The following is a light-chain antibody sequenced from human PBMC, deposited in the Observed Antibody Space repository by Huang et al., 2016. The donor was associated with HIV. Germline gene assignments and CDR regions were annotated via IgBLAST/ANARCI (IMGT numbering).Light chain of an antibody. Sequence: EIVMTQSPATLSVSPGERATLSCRASQSVSSNLAWYQQKSGQAPRLLISGASTRATGIPARFSGSGSGTEFTLTISSLQSEDCAVYYCQQYNKWPPLTFGGGTKVEIK. CDR2: GAS. J-gene: IGKJ4*01. V-gene: IGKV3-15*01. CDR1: QSVSSN. CDR3: QQYNKWPPLT.